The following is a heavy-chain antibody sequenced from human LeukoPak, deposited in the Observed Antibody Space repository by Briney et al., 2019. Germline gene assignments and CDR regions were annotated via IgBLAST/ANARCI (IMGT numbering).Heavy chain of an antibody. CDR1: GGSISSYY. Sequence: SETLSLTCTVSGGSISSYYWSWIRQPPGKGLEWIGYIYYSGSTNYNPSLKSRVTISVDTSKNQFSLKLSSVTAADTAVYYCARAHDYGDFNCFDPWGQGTLVTVSS. CDR3: ARAHDYGDFNCFDP. D-gene: IGHD4-17*01. J-gene: IGHJ5*02. CDR2: IYYSGST. V-gene: IGHV4-59*08.